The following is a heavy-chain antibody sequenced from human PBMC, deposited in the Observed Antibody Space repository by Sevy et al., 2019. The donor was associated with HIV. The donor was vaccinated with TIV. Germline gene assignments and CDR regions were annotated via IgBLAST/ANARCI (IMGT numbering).Heavy chain of an antibody. D-gene: IGHD1-26*01. CDR1: GFTFSYYS. V-gene: IGHV3-21*01. CDR2: ISSAGSFI. J-gene: IGHJ4*02. CDR3: ARDEGGSYYIFGKLDY. Sequence: GGSLRLSCAASGFTFSYYSLTWVRQAPGKGLEWVSSISSAGSFIYYADSVKGRFTISRDSAKRSLYLQMNSLGVEDTAVYYCARDEGGSYYIFGKLDYWGQGTLVTVSS.